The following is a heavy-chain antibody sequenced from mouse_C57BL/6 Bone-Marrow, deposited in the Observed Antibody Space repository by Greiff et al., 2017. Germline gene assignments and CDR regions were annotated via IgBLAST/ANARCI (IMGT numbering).Heavy chain of an antibody. V-gene: IGHV1-22*01. CDR1: GYTFTDYN. D-gene: IGHD2-3*01. CDR2: INPNNGGT. J-gene: IGHJ4*01. CDR3: ARDGYYSYAMDY. Sequence: VQLQQSGPELVKPGASVTMSCKASGYTFTDYNMHWVKQSHGKSLEWIGYINPNNGGTSYTQTFKGKATLTVNKSSSTAYMELRSLTSEDSAVYYCARDGYYSYAMDYWGQGTSVTVSS.